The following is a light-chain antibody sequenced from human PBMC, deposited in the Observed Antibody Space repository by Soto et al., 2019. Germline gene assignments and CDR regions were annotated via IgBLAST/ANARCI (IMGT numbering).Light chain of an antibody. CDR3: QHYGSLSWT. J-gene: IGKJ1*01. CDR1: QSVGRND. CDR2: GAS. Sequence: EIVLTPSPGTLSLSPGERATLSCRARQSVGRNDLAWYQQKPGQAPRILIFGASGRATGIPDRFSGSGSGTDFTLTISRLEPEDFAVYYCQHYGSLSWTFGQGTKVDIK. V-gene: IGKV3-20*01.